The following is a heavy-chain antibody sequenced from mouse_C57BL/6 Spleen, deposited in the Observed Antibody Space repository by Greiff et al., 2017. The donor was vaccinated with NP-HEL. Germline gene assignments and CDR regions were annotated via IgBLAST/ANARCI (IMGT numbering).Heavy chain of an antibody. CDR2: IYPGDGDT. V-gene: IGHV1-80*01. CDR1: GYAFSSYW. Sequence: VQLQQSGAELVKPGASVKISCKASGYAFSSYWMNWVKQRPGKGLEWIGQIYPGDGDTNYNGKFKGKATLTADKSSSTAYMQLSSLTYAHSAVYFWAGCGERLDFDYWGKGTTLTVSS. CDR3: AGCGERLDFDY. J-gene: IGHJ2*01.